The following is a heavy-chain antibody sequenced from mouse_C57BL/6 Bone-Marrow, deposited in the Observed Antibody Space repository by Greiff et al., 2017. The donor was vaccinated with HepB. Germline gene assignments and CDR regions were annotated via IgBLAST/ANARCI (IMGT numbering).Heavy chain of an antibody. J-gene: IGHJ3*01. V-gene: IGHV3-6*01. CDR1: GYSITSGYY. D-gene: IGHD3-2*02. CDR2: ISYDGSN. Sequence: EVKLVESGPGLVKPSQSLSLTCSVTGYSITSGYYWNWIRQFPGNKLEWMGYISYDGSNNYNPSLKNRISITRDTSKNQFFLKLNSVTTEDTAAYYCARDDSGYTFAYWGQGTLVTVSA. CDR3: ARDDSGYTFAY.